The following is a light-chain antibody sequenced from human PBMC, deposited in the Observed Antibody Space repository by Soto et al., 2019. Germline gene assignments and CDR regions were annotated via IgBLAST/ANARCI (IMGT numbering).Light chain of an antibody. J-gene: IGLJ2*01. Sequence: QSVLTQPASVSGSPGQSITISCTGTSSDVGGYNYVSWYQQHPGKAPKLMIYDVSNRPSGLSNRFSGSKSGNTASLTISGLQAEDEADHYCSSYTSSSTLVFGGGTKLTVL. CDR3: SSYTSSSTLV. V-gene: IGLV2-14*01. CDR2: DVS. CDR1: SSDVGGYNY.